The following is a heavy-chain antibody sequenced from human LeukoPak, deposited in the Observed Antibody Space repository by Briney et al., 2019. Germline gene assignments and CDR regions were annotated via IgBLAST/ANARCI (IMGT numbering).Heavy chain of an antibody. Sequence: KSGGSLRLSCAASGFTFSSYSMNWVRQAPGKGREWVSSISSRSSYIYYADSVKGRFTISRDNAQNSQYLQMSSLRAEDTAVYYCARVYSSGYYDPDQSFDCWGQGTLVTVSS. J-gene: IGHJ4*02. D-gene: IGHD3-22*01. V-gene: IGHV3-21*01. CDR3: ARVYSSGYYDPDQSFDC. CDR2: ISSRSSYI. CDR1: GFTFSSYS.